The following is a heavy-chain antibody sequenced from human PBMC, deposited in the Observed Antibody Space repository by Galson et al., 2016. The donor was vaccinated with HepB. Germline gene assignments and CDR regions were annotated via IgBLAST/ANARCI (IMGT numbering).Heavy chain of an antibody. J-gene: IGHJ6*02. V-gene: IGHV3-69-1*01. Sequence: SLRLSCAASGFTFSNYNMNWVRQAPGKGLEWVSSISRIVDYADSVKGRFTISRDNAKYSLYLQMDSLRVEDTAVYYCARTKGRQLQQHYHGMDVWGQGTTVTVSS. CDR3: ARTKGRQLQQHYHGMDV. CDR2: ISRIV. CDR1: GFTFSNYN. D-gene: IGHD1/OR15-1a*01.